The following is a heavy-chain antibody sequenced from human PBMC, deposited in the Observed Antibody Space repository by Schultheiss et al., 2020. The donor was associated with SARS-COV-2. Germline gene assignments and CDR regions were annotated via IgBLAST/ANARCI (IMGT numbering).Heavy chain of an antibody. CDR2: INYSGTS. V-gene: IGHV4-34*01. CDR1: GGSFSGYY. CDR3: ARAIAAAGIWFDP. J-gene: IGHJ5*02. D-gene: IGHD6-13*01. Sequence: GSLRLSCAVYGGSFSGYYWSWIRQPPGKGLEWIGSINYSGTSYYNPSLKSRVTISVATSRNQFSLKLSSVTAADTAVYYCARAIAAAGIWFDPWGQGTLVTVSS.